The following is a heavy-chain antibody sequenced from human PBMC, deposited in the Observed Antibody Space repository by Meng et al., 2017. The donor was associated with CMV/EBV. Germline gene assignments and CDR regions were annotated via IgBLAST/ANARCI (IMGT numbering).Heavy chain of an antibody. CDR3: AREAAAGAPDY. J-gene: IGHJ4*02. D-gene: IGHD6-13*01. CDR2: INSDGSST. V-gene: IGHV3-74*01. Sequence: GESLMISCAASGFTFSSYWMHWVRQAPGKGLVWVSRINSDGSSTSYADSVKGRFTISRDNAKNTLYLQMNSLRAEDTAVSYWAREAAAGAPDYWGQGTLVTVSS. CDR1: GFTFSSYW.